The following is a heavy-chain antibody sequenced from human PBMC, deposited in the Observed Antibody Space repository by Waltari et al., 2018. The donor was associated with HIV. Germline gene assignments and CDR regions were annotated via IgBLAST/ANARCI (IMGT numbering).Heavy chain of an antibody. D-gene: IGHD5-18*01. J-gene: IGHJ4*02. V-gene: IGHV3-23*01. CDR2: IGGSGTKT. CDR1: GFDFNIFA. Sequence: EVQLSDSGGGLVQPGGSLKLSCVASGFDFNIFAMNWVRQAPGKGLEWVSGIGGSGTKTFYADSVKGRFTISRDSSKNTLYLQMNSLRAEDMAVYYCAKTKGYDYGFYFDSWGQGTLVSVSS. CDR3: AKTKGYDYGFYFDS.